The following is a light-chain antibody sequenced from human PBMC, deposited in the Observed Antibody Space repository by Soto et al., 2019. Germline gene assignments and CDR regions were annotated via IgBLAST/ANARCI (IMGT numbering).Light chain of an antibody. CDR2: EVS. J-gene: IGLJ1*01. CDR3: SSYTSSSTYV. CDR1: SSDVGGYNY. Sequence: QSALTQPASVSGSPGQSSTIACTGTSSDVGGYNYVSWYQQHPGKAPKLMIYEVSNRPSGVSNRFSGSKSGNTASLTIPGLQAEDEADYYCSSYTSSSTYVFGTGTKVTVL. V-gene: IGLV2-14*01.